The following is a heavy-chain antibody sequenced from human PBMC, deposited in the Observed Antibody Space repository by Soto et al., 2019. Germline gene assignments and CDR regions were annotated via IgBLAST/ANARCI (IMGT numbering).Heavy chain of an antibody. Sequence: EVQLVESGGGLVQPGGSLRLSCAASGFTFSSYWMHWVRQAPGKGLVWVSRINSDGSSTSYADSVKGRFTISRDNAKNTLYLQMNSLRAEDTAVYYCARGGMEYSSFGYYYYGMDVWCQGTTVTVSS. D-gene: IGHD6-6*01. CDR3: ARGGMEYSSFGYYYYGMDV. CDR1: GFTFSSYW. V-gene: IGHV3-74*01. J-gene: IGHJ6*02. CDR2: INSDGSST.